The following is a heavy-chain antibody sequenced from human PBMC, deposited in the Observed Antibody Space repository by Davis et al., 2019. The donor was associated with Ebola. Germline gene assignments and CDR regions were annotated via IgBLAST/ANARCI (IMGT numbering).Heavy chain of an antibody. Sequence: PGGSLRLSCAASGFTFSSYGMHWVRQAPGKGLEWVAVISYDGSNKYYADSVKGRFTISRDNSKNTLYLQMNSLRAEDTAVYYCAKDCMVRGVINVYYYYYGMDVWGQGTTVTVSS. CDR2: ISYDGSNK. CDR3: AKDCMVRGVINVYYYYYGMDV. J-gene: IGHJ6*02. CDR1: GFTFSSYG. D-gene: IGHD3-10*01. V-gene: IGHV3-30*18.